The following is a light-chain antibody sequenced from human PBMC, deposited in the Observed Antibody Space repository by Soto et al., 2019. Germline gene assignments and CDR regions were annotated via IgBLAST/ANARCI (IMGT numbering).Light chain of an antibody. Sequence: QAVVTQPPSASGSLGQSVIISCTGTNSDVGGYNYVSWYQQHSGKAPKLMIFEVNKRPSGVPDRFSGSKSGNTASLTVSGLQAEDEANYYCSSYAGSNNLVFGGGTKLTVL. V-gene: IGLV2-8*01. CDR2: EVN. J-gene: IGLJ2*01. CDR1: NSDVGGYNY. CDR3: SSYAGSNNLV.